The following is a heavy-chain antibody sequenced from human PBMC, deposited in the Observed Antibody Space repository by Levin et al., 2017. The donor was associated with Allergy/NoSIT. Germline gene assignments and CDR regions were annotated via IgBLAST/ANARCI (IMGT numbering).Heavy chain of an antibody. D-gene: IGHD3-3*01. V-gene: IGHV1-3*01. CDR1: GYTFTSYA. J-gene: IGHJ5*02. CDR3: ARERYYDFFLFDP. Sequence: VASVKVSCKASGYTFTSYAMHWVRQAPGQRLQWMGWINPANGITKYSQNFQGRVTLTRDTSASTAYMELSSLRSEDTAVYYCARERYYDFFLFDPWGQGTLVTVSS. CDR2: INPANGIT.